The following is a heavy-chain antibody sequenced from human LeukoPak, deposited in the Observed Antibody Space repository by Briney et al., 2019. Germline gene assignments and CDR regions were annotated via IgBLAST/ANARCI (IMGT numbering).Heavy chain of an antibody. CDR3: ARDYSSSNYYYYYMDV. D-gene: IGHD6-6*01. J-gene: IGHJ6*03. CDR1: GGSVSSYY. CDR2: IYNSGST. Sequence: SETLSLTCTVSGGSVSSYYWSWIRQPPGKGLEWIGYIYNSGSTNYNPSLESRVTISVDTSKNQVSLKLSSVTAADTAVYYCARDYSSSNYYYYYMDVWGKGTTVTVSS. V-gene: IGHV4-59*02.